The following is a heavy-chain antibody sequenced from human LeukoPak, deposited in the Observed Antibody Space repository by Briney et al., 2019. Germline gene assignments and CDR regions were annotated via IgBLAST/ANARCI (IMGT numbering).Heavy chain of an antibody. Sequence: GGSLRLSCAASGFTFSNYWMSWVRQAPGKGLEWVTNIKQDGSEKFYVDSVKGRLSISRDNAKNSLHLQMNSLRAEDTAVYYCAKEGGSGSYYTYYYYGMDVWSQGTTVTVSS. J-gene: IGHJ6*02. D-gene: IGHD3-10*01. CDR3: AKEGGSGSYYTYYYYGMDV. V-gene: IGHV3-7*03. CDR1: GFTFSNYW. CDR2: IKQDGSEK.